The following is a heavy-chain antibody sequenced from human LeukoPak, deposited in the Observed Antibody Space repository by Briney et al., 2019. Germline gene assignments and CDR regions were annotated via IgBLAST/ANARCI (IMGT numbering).Heavy chain of an antibody. Sequence: SETLCLTCTVSGGSINNYYWNWIRQPAGKGLERIGRIYTSGSTNYNPSLKSRVTMSVDTSKNQFSLKLCSVTAADTAVFYCARASPHTSSLYYYYYYMDVWGKGTTVTVSS. V-gene: IGHV4-4*07. D-gene: IGHD6-6*01. J-gene: IGHJ6*03. CDR2: IYTSGST. CDR1: GGSINNYY. CDR3: ARASPHTSSLYYYYYYMDV.